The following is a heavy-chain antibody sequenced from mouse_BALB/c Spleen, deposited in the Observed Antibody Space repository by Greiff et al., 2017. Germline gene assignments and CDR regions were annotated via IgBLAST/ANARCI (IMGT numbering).Heavy chain of an antibody. CDR2: IYPGDGDT. CDR3: ARRGLRHAMDY. CDR1: GYTFTSYW. V-gene: IGHV1-87*01. J-gene: IGHJ4*01. Sequence: VQLQQSGAELARPGASVKLSCKASGYTFTSYWMQWVKQRPGQGLEWIGAIYPGDGDTRYTQKFKGKATLTADKSSSTAYMQLSSLASEDSAVYYCARRGLRHAMDYWGQGTSVTVSS. D-gene: IGHD2-4*01.